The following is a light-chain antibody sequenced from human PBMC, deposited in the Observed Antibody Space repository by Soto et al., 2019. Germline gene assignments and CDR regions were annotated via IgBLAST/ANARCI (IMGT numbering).Light chain of an antibody. CDR1: SGDVGAYNH. V-gene: IGLV2-14*01. J-gene: IGLJ2*01. CDR2: DVT. CDR3: SSYTNSNDGAVV. Sequence: QSALTQPASVSGSPGQSITISCTGTSGDVGAYNHVSWYQQHPGKAPKLMIYDVTNRPSGVSYRFSGSKSGNTASLTISGLQAEDEADYYCSSYTNSNDGAVVFGGGTKLTVL.